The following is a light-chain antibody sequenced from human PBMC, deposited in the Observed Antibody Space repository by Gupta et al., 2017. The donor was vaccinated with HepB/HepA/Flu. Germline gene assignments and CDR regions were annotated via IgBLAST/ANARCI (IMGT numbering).Light chain of an antibody. CDR3: QQSYTTPRT. J-gene: IGKJ1*01. CDR2: AAS. CDR1: QTIAGY. V-gene: IGKV1-39*01. Sequence: DIQMTQSPSSLSASVGDRVTITCRASQTIAGYLNWYQQKPGKAPKLLIYAASSLQSGVPSRFSGSGSRTDFSLTNSGLQPEDFATYYCQQSYTTPRTFGQGTKVETK.